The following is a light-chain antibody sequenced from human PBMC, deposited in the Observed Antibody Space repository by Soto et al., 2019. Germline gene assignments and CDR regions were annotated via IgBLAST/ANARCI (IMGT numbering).Light chain of an antibody. CDR1: QSVSNY. CDR3: QQRSNWPRLT. Sequence: EIVLTQSPATLSLSPGERATLSCRASQSVSNYLAWYQQKPGQAPRLLIYDASNRATGIPARFSVSGSGTDFTLTISSLEPEDFTVYYCQQRSNWPRLTFGGGTKVEIK. J-gene: IGKJ4*01. V-gene: IGKV3-11*01. CDR2: DAS.